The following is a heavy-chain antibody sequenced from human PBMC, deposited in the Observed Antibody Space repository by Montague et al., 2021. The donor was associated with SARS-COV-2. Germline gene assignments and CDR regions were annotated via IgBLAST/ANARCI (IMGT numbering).Heavy chain of an antibody. CDR2: IYHSGST. V-gene: IGHV4-59*08. Sequence: SETLPLTCTVSGGSISSYYWSWIRQPPGKGLEWIGYIYHSGSTNYNPSLKSRVTISVDTSKNQFSLKLSSVTAADTAVYYCARLGLRSFGCLVLGESYFDYWGQGTLVTVSS. CDR3: ARLGLRSFGCLVLGESYFDY. CDR1: GGSISSYY. J-gene: IGHJ4*02. D-gene: IGHD3-9*01.